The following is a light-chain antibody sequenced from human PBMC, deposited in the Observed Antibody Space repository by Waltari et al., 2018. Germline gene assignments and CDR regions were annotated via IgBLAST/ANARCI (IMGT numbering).Light chain of an antibody. CDR2: PAS. CDR1: QCIRNS. J-gene: IGKJ2*01. Sequence: DIQMTQSPSSLSASIGDRVTITCRASQCIRNSLVWYQLKPGTAPKLLLSPASTLDSGVPSRFSGSGSGTVYTLTISSLQPEDLATYSCQQFYSLPYTFGQGTRLEL. CDR3: QQFYSLPYT. V-gene: IGKV1-NL1*01.